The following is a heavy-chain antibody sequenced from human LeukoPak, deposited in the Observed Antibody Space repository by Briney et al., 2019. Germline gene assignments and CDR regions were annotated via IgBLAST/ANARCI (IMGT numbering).Heavy chain of an antibody. V-gene: IGHV4-59*01. CDR1: GGSISSYY. CDR2: SYYSGRT. J-gene: IGHJ2*01. D-gene: IGHD6-19*01. Sequence: SETLSLTCTVSGGSISSYYWSWSRRPPGEGREGSGYSYYSGRTNYNPALKRRVSISLDRSKDQFSLKLRSVTAAATAVHYSARHGYSRGCPPTAIHWYFDLSGSPTLATLSS. CDR3: ARHGYSRGCPPTAIHWYFDL.